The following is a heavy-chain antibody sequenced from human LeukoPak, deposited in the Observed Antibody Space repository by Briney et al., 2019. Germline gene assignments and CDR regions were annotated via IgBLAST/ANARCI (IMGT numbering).Heavy chain of an antibody. CDR3: AKGDYGDHLYYDIFDY. J-gene: IGHJ4*02. D-gene: IGHD4-17*01. CDR2: ISGSGGST. Sequence: GTPRLSCAASGFTFSSYGMSWVRQAPGKGLEWVSAISGSGGSTYYADSVKGRFTISRDNSKNTLYLQMNSLRAEDTAVYYCAKGDYGDHLYYDIFDYWGQGTLVTVSS. V-gene: IGHV3-23*01. CDR1: GFTFSSYG.